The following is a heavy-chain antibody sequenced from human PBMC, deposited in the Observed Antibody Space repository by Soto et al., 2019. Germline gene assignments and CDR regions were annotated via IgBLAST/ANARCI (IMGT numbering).Heavy chain of an antibody. J-gene: IGHJ6*02. CDR2: INSDGTIS. Sequence: GGSLRLSCTASGFTCDTSWMNQVRQAPGKGPEWLSGINSDGTISSYADSVKGRFTISRDNARNTLSLQMNSLRADDTAVYYCARLSGDHSAFFSYGMDAWGQGTTVTVSS. V-gene: IGHV3-74*01. D-gene: IGHD2-21*01. CDR3: ARLSGDHSAFFSYGMDA. CDR1: GFTCDTSW.